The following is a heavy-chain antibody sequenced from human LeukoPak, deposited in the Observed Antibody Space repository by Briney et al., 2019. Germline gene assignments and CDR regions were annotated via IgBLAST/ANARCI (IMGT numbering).Heavy chain of an antibody. J-gene: IGHJ5*02. D-gene: IGHD3-10*01. CDR3: AREEDYYGSGSYCLLDP. Sequence: SETLSLTCTVSGGSISSCYWSWIRQPAGKGLEWIGRIYTSGSTNYNPSLKSRVTMSVDTSKNQFSLKLSSVTAADTAVYYCAREEDYYGSGSYCLLDPWGQGTLVTVSS. V-gene: IGHV4-4*07. CDR2: IYTSGST. CDR1: GGSISSCY.